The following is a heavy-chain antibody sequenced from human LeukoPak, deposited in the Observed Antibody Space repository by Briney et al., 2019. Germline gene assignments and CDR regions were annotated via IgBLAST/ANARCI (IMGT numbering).Heavy chain of an antibody. Sequence: EGSLRLSCAASGFTFSGSAMHWVRQVSGKGLEWIGRIRSKPNDYATTYAASMKGRFTISRDDSRNTAYLQMNNLKSEDTAVYYCTRHAASGGSGIDYWGQGTLVTVSS. D-gene: IGHD3-10*01. CDR2: IRSKPNDYAT. CDR1: GFTFSGSA. J-gene: IGHJ4*02. CDR3: TRHAASGGSGIDY. V-gene: IGHV3-73*01.